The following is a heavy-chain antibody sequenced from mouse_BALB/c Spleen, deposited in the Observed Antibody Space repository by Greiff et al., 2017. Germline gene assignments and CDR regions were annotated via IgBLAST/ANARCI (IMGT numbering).Heavy chain of an antibody. CDR2: ISSGGSYT. CDR1: GFTFSSYA. Sequence: EVHLVESGGGLVKPGGSLKLSCAASGFTFSSYAMSWVRQSPEKRLEWVAEISSGGSYTYYPDTVTGRFTISRDNAKNTLYLEMSSLRSEDTAMYYCARKGKDGYYDYWGQGTTLTVSS. V-gene: IGHV5-9-4*01. J-gene: IGHJ2*01. CDR3: ARKGKDGYYDY. D-gene: IGHD2-3*01.